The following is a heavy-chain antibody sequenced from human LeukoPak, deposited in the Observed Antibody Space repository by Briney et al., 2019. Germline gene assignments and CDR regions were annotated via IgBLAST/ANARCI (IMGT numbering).Heavy chain of an antibody. Sequence: GGSLRLSCAASGFTFSSFTMSWVRQAPGKGLEWVSAISGSGSGTYYADSVKGRFTLSRDNSKNTLFLQMNSLIAEDTAVYYCTRGYGSFDNWGQGTLVIVSS. J-gene: IGHJ4*02. D-gene: IGHD3-10*01. CDR2: ISGSGSGT. CDR3: TRGYGSFDN. V-gene: IGHV3-23*01. CDR1: GFTFSSFT.